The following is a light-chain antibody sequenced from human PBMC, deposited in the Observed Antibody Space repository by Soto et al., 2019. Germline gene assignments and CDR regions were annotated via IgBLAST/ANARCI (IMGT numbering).Light chain of an antibody. CDR2: GVS. Sequence: EVVLTQSPGTLSLSPGDRATLYCRASQSLTWNYLAWYQSKPGQPPRLLVYGVSARATGVPDRFSGSGSGTDYTLSFSRVESEDFAVYYCQQYDVPLYTFGQGTKLEIK. J-gene: IGKJ2*01. V-gene: IGKV3-20*01. CDR1: QSLTWNY. CDR3: QQYDVPLYT.